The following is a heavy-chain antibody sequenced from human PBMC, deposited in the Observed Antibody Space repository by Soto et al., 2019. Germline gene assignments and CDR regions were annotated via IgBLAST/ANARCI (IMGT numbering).Heavy chain of an antibody. CDR2: INPNSGGT. CDR3: ARDSNCSGGRCPTYYYFYMDV. D-gene: IGHD2-15*01. CDR1: GYTFTGYY. J-gene: IGHJ6*03. Sequence: GASVKVSCKASGYTFTGYYMHWVRQAPGQGLEWMGWINPNSGGTNYAQKFQGWVTMTRDTSISTAYMELSRLRSDDTAVYYCARDSNCSGGRCPTYYYFYMDVWGKGTTVTVSS. V-gene: IGHV1-2*04.